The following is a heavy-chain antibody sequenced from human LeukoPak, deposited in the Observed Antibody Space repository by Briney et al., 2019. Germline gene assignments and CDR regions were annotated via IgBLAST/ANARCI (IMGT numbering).Heavy chain of an antibody. CDR3: ARDGGPCSGGSCYPPYYYGMDV. Sequence: GGSLRLSCAASGFTFSSYSMNWVRQAPGKGLEWVSYISSNSSTIYYADSVKGRFTISRDNAKNSLYLQMNSLRDEETAVYYCARDGGPCSGGSCYPPYYYGMDVWGQGTTVTVSS. CDR2: ISSNSSTI. D-gene: IGHD2-15*01. V-gene: IGHV3-48*02. J-gene: IGHJ6*02. CDR1: GFTFSSYS.